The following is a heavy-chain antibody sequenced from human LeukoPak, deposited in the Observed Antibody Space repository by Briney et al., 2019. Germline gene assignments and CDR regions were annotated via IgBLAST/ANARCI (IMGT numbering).Heavy chain of an antibody. CDR3: ARDLRYFDWTSEYNWSDP. CDR2: IYTSGST. Sequence: SETLSLTCTFSGGSISSYYWSWIRQPAAKGLEWIGRIYTSGSTNHNPSLKSRVTMSVDTSKNQFSLKLSSVTAADTAVYYCARDLRYFDWTSEYNWSDPWGQGTLVTVSS. CDR1: GGSISSYY. V-gene: IGHV4-4*07. D-gene: IGHD3-9*01. J-gene: IGHJ5*02.